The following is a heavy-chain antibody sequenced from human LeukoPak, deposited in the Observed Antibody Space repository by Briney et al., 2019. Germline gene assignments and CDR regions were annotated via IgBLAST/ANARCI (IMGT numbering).Heavy chain of an antibody. CDR2: IYSGGST. CDR3: ARDPYYYDSSGGPFDY. V-gene: IGHV3-53*01. J-gene: IGHJ4*02. Sequence: GGSLRLSCAASGFTVSTDYMSWVRQAPGKGLEWVSVIYSGGSTYYADSVKGRFTISRDSSENTLHLQMNNLRAEGTAVYYCARDPYYYDSSGGPFDYWGQGTLVTVSS. CDR1: GFTVSTDY. D-gene: IGHD3-22*01.